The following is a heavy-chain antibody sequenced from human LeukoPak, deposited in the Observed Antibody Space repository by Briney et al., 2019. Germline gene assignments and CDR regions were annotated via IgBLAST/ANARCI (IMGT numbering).Heavy chain of an antibody. V-gene: IGHV3-74*01. D-gene: IGHD2-2*01. CDR2: IKSDGAST. CDR1: GFTFSNHW. J-gene: IGHJ4*02. CDR3: ARDDIYCSSSSCYYRY. Sequence: GGSLRLSCAASGFTFSNHWMHWVRQGPGKGLVWVSRIKSDGASTNYADSVKGRFTISRDNSKNTLCLQMNSLRAEDTAVYFCARDDIYCSSSSCYYRYWGRGTLVTVSS.